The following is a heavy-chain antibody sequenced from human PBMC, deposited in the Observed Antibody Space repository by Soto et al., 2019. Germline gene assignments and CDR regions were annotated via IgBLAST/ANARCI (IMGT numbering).Heavy chain of an antibody. D-gene: IGHD2-2*01. V-gene: IGHV1-24*01. CDR1: GYTLTELS. Sequence: ASVKVSCKVSGYTLTELSMHCVRQAPGKGLEWMGGFDPEDGETIYADSVKGRFTISRDNSKNTLYLQMNSPRAEDTAVYYCARAYCSSTSCPHKYYYYYGMDVWGQGTTVTVSS. CDR2: FDPEDGET. CDR3: ARAYCSSTSCPHKYYYYYGMDV. J-gene: IGHJ6*02.